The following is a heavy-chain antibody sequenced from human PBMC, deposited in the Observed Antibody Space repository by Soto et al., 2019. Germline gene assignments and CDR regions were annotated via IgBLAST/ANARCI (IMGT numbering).Heavy chain of an antibody. CDR3: ARLFVDSAMPQVDY. D-gene: IGHD5-18*01. V-gene: IGHV1-69*13. CDR1: GGTFSSYA. CDR2: IIPIFGTG. Sequence: SVKVSCKASGGTFSSYAISWVRQAPGQGLEWMGGIIPIFGTGNYAQKFQGRVTITADESTSTAYMELSSLRSEDTAVYYCARLFVDSAMPQVDYWGQGTLVTVSS. J-gene: IGHJ4*02.